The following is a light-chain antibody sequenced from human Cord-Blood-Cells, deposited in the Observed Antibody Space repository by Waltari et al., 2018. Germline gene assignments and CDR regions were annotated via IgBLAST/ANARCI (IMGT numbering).Light chain of an antibody. Sequence: DIQMTQFTSSLSESVGDRVTITCRASQSISSYLNWYQQKPGKAPKLLIYAATSLQSGVPTWFSGSGSGTDFTFTISSLQPEDFATYYCQQSYSTPFTFGPGTKVDIK. J-gene: IGKJ3*01. CDR2: AAT. CDR3: QQSYSTPFT. V-gene: IGKV1-39*01. CDR1: QSISSY.